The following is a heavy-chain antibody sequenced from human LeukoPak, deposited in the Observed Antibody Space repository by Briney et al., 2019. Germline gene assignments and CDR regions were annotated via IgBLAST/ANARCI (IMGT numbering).Heavy chain of an antibody. D-gene: IGHD3-22*01. V-gene: IGHV4-59*01. CDR2: IYYSGGT. CDR1: GGAISSCY. CDR3: ARDGLYDSSGYYMDS. Sequence: SETLSLTCTVSGGAISSCYWSWIRQPPGKGLEWIGYIYYSGGTKYNPSLMSRVTISVDRAQNQFSLSLKSVTAADTAVYYCARDGLYDSSGYYMDSWGQGTLVIVSS. J-gene: IGHJ4*02.